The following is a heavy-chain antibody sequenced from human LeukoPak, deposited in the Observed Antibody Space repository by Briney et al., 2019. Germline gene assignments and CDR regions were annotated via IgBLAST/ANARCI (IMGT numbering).Heavy chain of an antibody. J-gene: IGHJ3*01. Sequence: LGESLKISCQVFAYSLTTHWIGWVRQMPGKGLEWMGIIYPGNSDAEYSPSFQGQVTISADKSINTAYLQWSSLEASDTAIYYCASDNWYDGHDAFDFWGQGTVVTVSS. D-gene: IGHD1-1*01. CDR3: ASDNWYDGHDAFDF. CDR1: AYSLTTHW. CDR2: IYPGNSDA. V-gene: IGHV5-51*01.